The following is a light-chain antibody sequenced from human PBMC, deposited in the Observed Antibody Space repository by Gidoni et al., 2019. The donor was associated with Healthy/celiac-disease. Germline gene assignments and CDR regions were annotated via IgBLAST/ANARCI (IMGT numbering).Light chain of an antibody. Sequence: EMVLPQSPATLSFSPGERATLACRASQSVSRYLAWYQQQPGRAPRLLIYDESHRATGIPARFSGSASATDFTLTISVREPEVCAVYYCQQRSHWPLTFXGXTKVEIK. CDR1: QSVSRY. V-gene: IGKV3-11*01. J-gene: IGKJ4*01. CDR2: DES. CDR3: QQRSHWPLT.